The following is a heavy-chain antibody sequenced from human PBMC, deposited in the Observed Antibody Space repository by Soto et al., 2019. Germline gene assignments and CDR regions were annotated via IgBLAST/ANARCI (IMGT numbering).Heavy chain of an antibody. CDR2: IKQDGSEK. V-gene: IGHV3-7*01. J-gene: IGHJ6*02. D-gene: IGHD3-3*01. Sequence: PGGSLRLSCAASGFTFSSYWMSWVRQAPGKGLEWVANIKQDGSEKYYVDSVKGRFTISRDNAKNSLYLQMNSLRAEDTAVYYCARRLNYDFWSGYYTGGMDVWGQGTTVTVSS. CDR3: ARRLNYDFWSGYYTGGMDV. CDR1: GFTFSSYW.